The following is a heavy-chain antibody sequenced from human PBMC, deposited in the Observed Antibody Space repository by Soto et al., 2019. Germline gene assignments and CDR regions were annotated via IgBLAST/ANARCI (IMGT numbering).Heavy chain of an antibody. J-gene: IGHJ6*02. CDR3: ARAPGIAAAGTDYYYGMDV. D-gene: IGHD6-13*01. CDR1: GVSIRSYY. V-gene: IGHV4-59*08. Sequence: SETLSLTCTVSGVSIRSYYWSWTRQPPGKGLEWIGYIYYSGSTNYNPSLKSRVTISVDTSKNQFSLKLSSVTAADTAVYYCARAPGIAAAGTDYYYGMDVWGQGTTVTVSS. CDR2: IYYSGST.